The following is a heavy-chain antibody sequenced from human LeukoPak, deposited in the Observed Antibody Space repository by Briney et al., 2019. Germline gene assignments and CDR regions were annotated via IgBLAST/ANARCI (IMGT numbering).Heavy chain of an antibody. Sequence: GSLRLSCAASAFTFSIYGMHWVRQAPGKGLEWVAVISDDGSNKYYADSVKGRFTISRDNSKNTLYLQMNSLRAEDTAMYYCAKDDSVGGGGHYYYMDVWGKGTTVTVSS. CDR2: ISDDGSNK. D-gene: IGHD4-23*01. CDR3: AKDDSVGGGGHYYYMDV. J-gene: IGHJ6*03. V-gene: IGHV3-30*18. CDR1: AFTFSIYG.